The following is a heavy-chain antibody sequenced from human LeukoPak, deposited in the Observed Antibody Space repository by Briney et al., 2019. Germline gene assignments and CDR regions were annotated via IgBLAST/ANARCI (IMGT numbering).Heavy chain of an antibody. D-gene: IGHD3-3*01. CDR3: ARVEPYYDFSWFDP. CDR1: GGSFSGYY. Sequence: PSETLSLTCAVYGGSFSGYYWSWIRQPPGKGLEWIGEINHSGSTYYNPSLKSRVTISVDTSKNQFSLKLSSVTAADTAVYYCARVEPYYDFSWFDPWGQGTLVTVSS. V-gene: IGHV4-34*01. CDR2: INHSGST. J-gene: IGHJ5*02.